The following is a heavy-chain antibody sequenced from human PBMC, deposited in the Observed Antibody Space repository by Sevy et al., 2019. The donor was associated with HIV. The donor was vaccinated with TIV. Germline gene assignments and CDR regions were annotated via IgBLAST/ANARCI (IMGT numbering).Heavy chain of an antibody. V-gene: IGHV3-21*05. CDR2: ITSSSTYI. Sequence: GGSLRLSCAASGFSFRTYGMNWVRQAPGKGLEWVSYITSSSTYIFYADSVKGRFTISRDDAKNSLYLQMNSLRAEDTAVYYCAREVGRVRGGSDLDVWGQGTTVTVSS. D-gene: IGHD3-10*01. J-gene: IGHJ6*02. CDR3: AREVGRVRGGSDLDV. CDR1: GFSFRTYG.